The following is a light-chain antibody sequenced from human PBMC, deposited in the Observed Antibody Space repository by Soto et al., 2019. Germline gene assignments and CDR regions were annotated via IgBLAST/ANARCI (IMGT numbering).Light chain of an antibody. CDR2: DVS. J-gene: IGLJ2*01. V-gene: IGLV2-14*01. CDR1: SNDIGGYNY. CDR3: SSYTSSSTLL. Sequence: QSALTQPASVSGSPGQSITFSCTGTSNDIGGYNYVSWYQQHPGKAPKLMIFDVSNRPSGVSYRFSGSKSGNTASLTISGLQDEDEADYYCSSYTSSSTLLFGGGTKVTVL.